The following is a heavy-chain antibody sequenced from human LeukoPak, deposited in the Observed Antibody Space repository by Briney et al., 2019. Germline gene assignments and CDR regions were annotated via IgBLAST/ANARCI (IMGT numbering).Heavy chain of an antibody. J-gene: IGHJ4*02. V-gene: IGHV3-23*01. CDR2: VAGSGDSV. CDR3: AKPYKSGWYQCFDY. CDR1: GFTFSSYV. Sequence: SGGSLRLSCAASGFTFSSYVMSWVRQAPGKGLEWVSAVAGSGDSVYYADSVKGRFTISRDNSQNTLYLQMNSLRAEDTAVYYCAKPYKSGWYQCFDYWGQGTRVTVSS. D-gene: IGHD6-19*01.